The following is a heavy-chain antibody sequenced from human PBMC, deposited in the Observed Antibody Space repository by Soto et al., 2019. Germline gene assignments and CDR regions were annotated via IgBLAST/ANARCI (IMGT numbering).Heavy chain of an antibody. Sequence: GGSLRLSCAASGFTFSSYWMSWVRQAPGKGLEWVANIKQDGSEKYYVDSVKGRFTISRDNAKNSLYLQMNSLRAEDTAVYYCARDFPDYDFWSGPTAPYYYYVMDGWGQGTTVTGSS. J-gene: IGHJ6*02. V-gene: IGHV3-7*05. CDR3: ARDFPDYDFWSGPTAPYYYYVMDG. CDR1: GFTFSSYW. D-gene: IGHD3-3*01. CDR2: IKQDGSEK.